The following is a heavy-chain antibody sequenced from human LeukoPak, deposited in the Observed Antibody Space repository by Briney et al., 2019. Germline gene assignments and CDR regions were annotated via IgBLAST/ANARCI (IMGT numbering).Heavy chain of an antibody. J-gene: IGHJ3*02. CDR3: ARDNWNDDAFDI. CDR2: IYTSGST. D-gene: IGHD1-1*01. V-gene: IGHV4-4*07. Sequence: SETLSLTCTVSGGSISSYYWSWIRQPAGKGLEWIGRIYTSGSTNYNPSLKSRVTISVDKSKNQFSLKLSSVTAADTAVCYCARDNWNDDAFDIWGQGTMVTVSS. CDR1: GGSISSYY.